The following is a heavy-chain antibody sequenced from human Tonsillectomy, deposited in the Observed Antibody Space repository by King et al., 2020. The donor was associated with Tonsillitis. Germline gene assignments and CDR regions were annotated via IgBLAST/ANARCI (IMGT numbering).Heavy chain of an antibody. D-gene: IGHD4-17*01. J-gene: IGHJ4*02. CDR2: IYSSGST. CDR1: GDSVNSDTYY. CDR3: AREDYGDYPY. Sequence: VQLQESGPGLVKPSQTLSLTCTVSGDSVNSDTYYWNWIRQPAGKGLEWIGRIYSSGSTQSNPSLKSRVSISLHASKNQFSLQLSSVTAADTAVYYCAREDYGDYPYWGQGTLVTVSS. V-gene: IGHV4-61*02.